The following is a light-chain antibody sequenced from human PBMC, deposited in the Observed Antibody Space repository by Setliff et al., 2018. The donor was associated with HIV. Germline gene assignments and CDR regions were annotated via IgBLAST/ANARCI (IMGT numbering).Light chain of an antibody. V-gene: IGLV3-21*04. CDR1: NIGSKS. CDR3: QVWDTSRDHGV. Sequence: YELTQPPSVSVAPGKTARITCGGNNIGSKSVHWYQRKPGQAPVVVIYYDSDRPSGIPERFSGSNSGNTATLTISRVEAGDEADYYCQVWDTSRDHGVFGGGTKVTVL. CDR2: YDS. J-gene: IGLJ2*01.